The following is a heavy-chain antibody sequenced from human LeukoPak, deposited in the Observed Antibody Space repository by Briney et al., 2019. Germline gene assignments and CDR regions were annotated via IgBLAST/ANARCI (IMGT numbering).Heavy chain of an antibody. CDR3: ARNPLNYYDSSEGAFDI. CDR2: ISSSSSYI. J-gene: IGHJ3*02. V-gene: IGHV3-21*01. Sequence: GGSLRLSCAASGFTFSSYSMNWVRQAPGKGLEWVSSISSSSSYIYYADSVKGRFTISRDNAKNSLYLQMYSLRAEDTAVYYCARNPLNYYDSSEGAFDIWGQGTMVTVSS. CDR1: GFTFSSYS. D-gene: IGHD3-22*01.